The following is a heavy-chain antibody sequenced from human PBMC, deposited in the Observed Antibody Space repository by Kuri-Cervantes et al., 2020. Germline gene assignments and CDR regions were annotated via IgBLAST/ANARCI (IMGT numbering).Heavy chain of an antibody. CDR1: GVSISNNHW. CDR3: ARSRGTPAIHHYGVDV. CDR2: IYHNGNT. J-gene: IGHJ6*02. V-gene: IGHV4-4*02. D-gene: IGHD1-1*01. Sequence: SETLSLTCAVSGVSISNNHWWTWVRQSPGEGLEWLGEIYHNGNTNYNPSLKSRVTISLDKAKKQFSVTLTSVTAADTAIYYCARSRGTPAIHHYGVDVWGQGTTVTVSS.